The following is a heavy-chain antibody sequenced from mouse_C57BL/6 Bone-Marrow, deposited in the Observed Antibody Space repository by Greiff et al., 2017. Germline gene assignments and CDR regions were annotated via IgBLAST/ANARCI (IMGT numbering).Heavy chain of an antibody. CDR1: GYTFTSYW. Sequence: VQLQQSGAELVKPGASVKLSCKASGYTFTSYWMHWVKQRPGQGLEWIGMIHPNSGSTNYNEKFKSKATLTVDKSSSTAYMQLSSLTSEDSAVYYCARLDLLLRSSGYWGQGTTLTVSS. D-gene: IGHD1-1*01. CDR3: ARLDLLLRSSGY. V-gene: IGHV1-64*01. CDR2: IHPNSGST. J-gene: IGHJ2*01.